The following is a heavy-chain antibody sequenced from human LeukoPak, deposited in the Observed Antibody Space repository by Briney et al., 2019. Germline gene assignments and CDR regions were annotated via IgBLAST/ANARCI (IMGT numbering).Heavy chain of an antibody. D-gene: IGHD6-19*01. J-gene: IGHJ4*02. V-gene: IGHV3-49*04. CDR2: IRSKAYGGTT. CDR1: GFTFGDYA. Sequence: GGSLRLSCTASGFTFGDYAMSWVRQAPGKGLEWVGFIRSKAYGGTTEYAASVKGRFTISRDDSKSIAYLQMNSLKTEDTAVYYCSGSSGWHVPPNFDYWGQGTLVTVSS. CDR3: SGSSGWHVPPNFDY.